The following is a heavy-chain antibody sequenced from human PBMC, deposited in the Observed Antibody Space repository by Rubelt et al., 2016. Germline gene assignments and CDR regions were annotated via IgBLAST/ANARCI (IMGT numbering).Heavy chain of an antibody. V-gene: IGHV4-59*12. J-gene: IGHJ5*02. CDR1: GGSISDNY. CDR2: VYYSGTT. CDR3: ARVSRGSGLDP. Sequence: QVQLQESGPGLVKPPETLSLTCTFSGGSISDNYWSWIRHLPGKGLEWIGCVYYSGTTIYNPSLKSRVSISVDTSKNQFSRKLSLVTAADTAVYYCARVSRGSGLDPWGQGTLVTVSS. D-gene: IGHD3-10*01.